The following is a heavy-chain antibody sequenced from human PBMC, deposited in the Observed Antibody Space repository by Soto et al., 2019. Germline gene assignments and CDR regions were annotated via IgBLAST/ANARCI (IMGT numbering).Heavy chain of an antibody. J-gene: IGHJ6*02. CDR2: ISAYNGNT. D-gene: IGHD2-15*01. CDR1: GYTFTSYG. Sequence: ASVKVSCKASGYTFTSYGISWVRQAPGQGLEWMGWISAYNGNTNYAQKLQGRVTMTTDTSTSTAYMELRCLRSDDTAVYYCARSRDIVVVVAHYYYYYGMDVWGQGTTVTVSS. V-gene: IGHV1-18*01. CDR3: ARSRDIVVVVAHYYYYYGMDV.